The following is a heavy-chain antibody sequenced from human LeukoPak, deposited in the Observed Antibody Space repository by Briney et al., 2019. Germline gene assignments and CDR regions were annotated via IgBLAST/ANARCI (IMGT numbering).Heavy chain of an antibody. CDR2: IYYSGST. Sequence: SETLSLTCTVSGGSISSYYWSWIRQPPGKGLEWIGHIYYSGSTNYNPFLKSRVTISVDTSKNQFSLKLSSVTAADTAVYYCARLRPPGFRYYYYGMDVWGQGTTVTVSS. D-gene: IGHD3-9*01. CDR3: ARLRPPGFRYYYYGMDV. J-gene: IGHJ6*02. V-gene: IGHV4-59*08. CDR1: GGSISSYY.